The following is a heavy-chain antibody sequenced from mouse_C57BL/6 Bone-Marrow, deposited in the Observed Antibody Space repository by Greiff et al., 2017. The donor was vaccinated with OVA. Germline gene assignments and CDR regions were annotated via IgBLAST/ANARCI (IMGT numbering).Heavy chain of an antibody. J-gene: IGHJ3*01. Sequence: VQRVESGPGLVAPSQSLSITCTVSGFSLTSYGVDWVRQSPGKGLEWLGVIWGVGSTNYNSALKSRLSISKDNSKSQVFLKMNSLQTDDTAMYYCASGGYGTWFAYWGQGTLVTVSA. CDR1: GFSLTSYG. CDR3: ASGGYGTWFAY. V-gene: IGHV2-6*01. CDR2: IWGVGST. D-gene: IGHD1-1*01.